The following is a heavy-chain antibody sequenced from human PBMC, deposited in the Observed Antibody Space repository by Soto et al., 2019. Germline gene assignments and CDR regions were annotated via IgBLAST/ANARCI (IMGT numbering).Heavy chain of an antibody. D-gene: IGHD2-21*02. CDR1: GFTFSSYA. CDR3: ARTAASPYYYYYGMDV. Sequence: PGGCRRISSAASGFTFSSYAMHWVRKAPGKGLEWVAVISYDGSNKYYADSVKGRFTISRDNSKNTLYLQMNSLRAEDTAVYYCARTAASPYYYYYGMDVWGQGTTVTVSS. J-gene: IGHJ6*02. V-gene: IGHV3-30-3*01. CDR2: ISYDGSNK.